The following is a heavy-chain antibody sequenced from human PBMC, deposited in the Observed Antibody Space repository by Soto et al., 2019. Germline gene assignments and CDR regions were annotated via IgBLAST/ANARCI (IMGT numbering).Heavy chain of an antibody. V-gene: IGHV2-5*02. CDR2: IYWDGNE. Sequence: QITLKESGPTLVKPTQTLTLTCTFTGFSLSSSHVAVGWIRQPPGKAPECLAFIYWDGNEHYSPSLRSRLTLTKDTSKNQLFLTMADMDPEHSATYFCADGRSCVFEYWRKGTRVTVSS. J-gene: IGHJ4*02. CDR1: GFSLSSSHVA. CDR3: ADGRSCVFEY. D-gene: IGHD1-26*01.